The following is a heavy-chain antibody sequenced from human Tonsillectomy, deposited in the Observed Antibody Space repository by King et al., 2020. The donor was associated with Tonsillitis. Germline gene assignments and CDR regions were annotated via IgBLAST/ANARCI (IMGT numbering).Heavy chain of an antibody. D-gene: IGHD3-22*01. J-gene: IGHJ2*01. CDR3: AGTRYYYDSSGYPYWYFDL. V-gene: IGHV1-69*19. CDR1: GVTFSTYA. Sequence: VQLVQSGAEVKKPGSSVKVSCKASGVTFSTYAISWVRQAPGQGLEWMGGIIPIFGTADYAQRFQGRVTSSADEATSTASMELSRLRSEDTAVYYCAGTRYYYDSSGYPYWYFDLWGRGTLVIVSS. CDR2: IIPIFGTA.